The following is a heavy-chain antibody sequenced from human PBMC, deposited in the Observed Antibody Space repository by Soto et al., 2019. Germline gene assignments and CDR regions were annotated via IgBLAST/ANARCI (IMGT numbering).Heavy chain of an antibody. D-gene: IGHD3-22*01. CDR3: ASGGGDYYDSSGYYFPDPFDY. CDR2: IYSGGST. Sequence: PGGSLRLSCAASGFTVSSNYMSWVRQAPGKGLEWVSVIYSGGSTYYADSVKGRFTTSRDNSKNTLYLQMNSLRAEDTAVYYCASGGGDYYDSSGYYFPDPFDYWGQGTLVTVSS. V-gene: IGHV3-53*01. CDR1: GFTVSSNY. J-gene: IGHJ4*02.